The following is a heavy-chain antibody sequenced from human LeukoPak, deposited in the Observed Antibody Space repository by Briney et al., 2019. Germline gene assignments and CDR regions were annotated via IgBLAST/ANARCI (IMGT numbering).Heavy chain of an antibody. D-gene: IGHD3-22*01. CDR2: IIPIFGTA. V-gene: IGHV1-69*05. Sequence: SVKVSCKASGGTFSSYAISWVRQAPGHGLEWMGGIIPIFGTANYAQKFQGRVTITTDESTSTAYMELSSLRSEDTAVYYCARSGYYDSSGYSDFDYWGQGTLVTVSS. CDR3: ARSGYYDSSGYSDFDY. J-gene: IGHJ4*02. CDR1: GGTFSSYA.